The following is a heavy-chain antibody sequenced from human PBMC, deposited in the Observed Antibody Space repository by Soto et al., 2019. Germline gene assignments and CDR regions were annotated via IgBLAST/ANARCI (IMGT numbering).Heavy chain of an antibody. V-gene: IGHV3-33*01. J-gene: IGHJ6*02. CDR3: ARDALSQDIGYDGTYYYYYGMDV. Sequence: QVQLVESGGGVVQPGRSLRLSCAASGFTFSSYGMHWVRQAPGKGLEWVAVIWYDGSNKYYADSVKGRFTISRDNSKNTLYLQMNSLRAEDTAVYYCARDALSQDIGYDGTYYYYYGMDVWGQGTTVTVSS. CDR2: IWYDGSNK. D-gene: IGHD5-12*01. CDR1: GFTFSSYG.